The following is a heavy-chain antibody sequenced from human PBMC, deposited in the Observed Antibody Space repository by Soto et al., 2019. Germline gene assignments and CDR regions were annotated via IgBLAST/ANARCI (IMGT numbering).Heavy chain of an antibody. CDR2: INHSGSN. V-gene: IGHV4-34*01. CDR1: GGSFSGYY. CDR3: ATRLRNYYGSGSPFDY. D-gene: IGHD3-10*01. J-gene: IGHJ4*02. Sequence: SETLSLTCAVYGGSFSGYYWSWIRQPPGKGLEWIGEINHSGSNNYNPSLKSRVAISVDTSKNQFSLKLSSVTAADTAVYYCATRLRNYYGSGSPFDYWGQGTLVTVSS.